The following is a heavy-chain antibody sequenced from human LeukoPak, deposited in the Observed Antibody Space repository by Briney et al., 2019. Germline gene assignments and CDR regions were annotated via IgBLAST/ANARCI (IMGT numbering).Heavy chain of an antibody. Sequence: EASVKVSCKASGYTFTSYDINWVRQATGQGLEWMGWMNPNSGNTGYAQKFQGRVTMTRNTSISTAYMELSSLRSEDTAVYYCARAGGARRDYYGSGSYYNDYWGQGTLVTVSS. CDR2: MNPNSGNT. CDR3: ARAGGARRDYYGSGSYYNDY. J-gene: IGHJ4*02. D-gene: IGHD3-10*01. CDR1: GYTFTSYD. V-gene: IGHV1-8*01.